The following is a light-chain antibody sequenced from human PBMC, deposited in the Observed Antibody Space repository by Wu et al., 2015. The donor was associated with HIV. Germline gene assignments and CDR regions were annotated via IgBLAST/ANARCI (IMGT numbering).Light chain of an antibody. CDR1: QSVNRNY. Sequence: VLTQSPGTLSLSPGERATLSCRASQSVNRNYLAWYQQKPGQAPRLLIYGASSRATGIPDRFSGSESGTDFTLTISRLEPEDFAVYYCQQYGTSPQTFGQGTKVEIK. CDR3: QQYGTSPQT. V-gene: IGKV3-20*01. J-gene: IGKJ1*01. CDR2: GAS.